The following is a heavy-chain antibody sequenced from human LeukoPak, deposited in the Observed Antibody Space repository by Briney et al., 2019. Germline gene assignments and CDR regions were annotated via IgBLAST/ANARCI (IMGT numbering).Heavy chain of an antibody. Sequence: GASVTLSCTASGYTFTGYDINWVRQAAGQGLEWMGWMNPNTGDTGYAQKFQGRVTMTRNSSIDTAYMELSGLRSEDTAVYYCTRGSLSGSSRDYWGQGTLLTVSS. V-gene: IGHV1-8*01. D-gene: IGHD1-26*01. CDR3: TRGSLSGSSRDY. J-gene: IGHJ4*02. CDR2: MNPNTGDT. CDR1: GYTFTGYD.